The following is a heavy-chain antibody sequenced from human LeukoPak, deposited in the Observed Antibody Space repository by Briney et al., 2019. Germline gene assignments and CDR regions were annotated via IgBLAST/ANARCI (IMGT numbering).Heavy chain of an antibody. CDR1: GFPCTIYP. D-gene: IGHD3-22*01. J-gene: IGHJ5*01. Sequence: GGSLRLSCAASGFPCTIYPIRWVRQAPGKVLEWVSSITSDGSNTWSADSVKGRFTISSDNSRNTLRLQMNSLRAEDTAIYYCAKDRPNYYRSSGHYYRQNRDSWGHGTLVTVSS. V-gene: IGHV3-23*01. CDR3: AKDRPNYYRSSGHYYRQNRDS. CDR2: ITSDGSNT.